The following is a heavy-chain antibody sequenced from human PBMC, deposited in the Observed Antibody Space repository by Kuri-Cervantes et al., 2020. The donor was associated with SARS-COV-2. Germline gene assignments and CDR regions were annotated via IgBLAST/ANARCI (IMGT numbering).Heavy chain of an antibody. D-gene: IGHD6-13*01. J-gene: IGHJ4*02. V-gene: IGHV3-33*01. Sequence: GGSLRLSCAASGFTFSSYGMHWVRRAPGKGLEWVAVIWYDGSNKYYADSVKGRFTISRDNSKNTLYLQMNSLRAEDTAVYYCAREERAAAGPGDYWGQGTLVTCYS. CDR1: GFTFSSYG. CDR3: AREERAAAGPGDY. CDR2: IWYDGSNK.